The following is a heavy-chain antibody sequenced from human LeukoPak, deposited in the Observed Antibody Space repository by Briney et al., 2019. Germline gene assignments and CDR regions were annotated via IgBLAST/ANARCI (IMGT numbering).Heavy chain of an antibody. CDR3: ARSDWTGTSVGLD. J-gene: IGHJ4*02. Sequence: GVSVKVSCKASGYTFTGYYMHWVRQAPGQGLEWMGRINPNSGGTNHAQKFQGRVTMTRDTSISTAYMELSRLRSDDTAVYYCARSDWTGTSVGLDWGQGTLVTVSS. CDR2: INPNSGGT. V-gene: IGHV1-2*06. D-gene: IGHD1-1*01. CDR1: GYTFTGYY.